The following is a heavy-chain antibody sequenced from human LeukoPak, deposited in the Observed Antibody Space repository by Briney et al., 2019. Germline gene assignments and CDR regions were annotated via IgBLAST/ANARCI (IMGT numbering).Heavy chain of an antibody. J-gene: IGHJ4*02. CDR1: GYSISSGYY. CDR3: ARARREMVDY. CDR2: IYHSGST. Sequence: SETLSLTCTVSGYSISSGYYWGWIRQPPGKGLEWIGSIYHSGSTYYNPSLKSRVTISVNTSKNQFSLKLSSVTAADTAVYYCARARREMVDYWGQGTLVTVSS. D-gene: IGHD5-24*01. V-gene: IGHV4-38-2*02.